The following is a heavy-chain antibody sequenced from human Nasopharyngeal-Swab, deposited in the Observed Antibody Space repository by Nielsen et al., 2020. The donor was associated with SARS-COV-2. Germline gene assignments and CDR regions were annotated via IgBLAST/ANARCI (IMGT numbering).Heavy chain of an antibody. Sequence: QTLSPTCTVSGGSLSRYYWSWTRQPPGKGLEWIGSTHYSGSTDYHPTPKGRFTISVDTPKNQSSLKLNSVTAADTAVYYCASRETIVGSFDYWGQGTLVTVSS. CDR2: THYSGST. D-gene: IGHD1-26*01. V-gene: IGHV4-59*08. J-gene: IGHJ4*02. CDR3: ASRETIVGSFDY. CDR1: GGSLSRYY.